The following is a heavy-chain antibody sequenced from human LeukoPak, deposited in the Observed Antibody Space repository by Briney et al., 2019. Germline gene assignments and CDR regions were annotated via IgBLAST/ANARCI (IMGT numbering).Heavy chain of an antibody. CDR1: GYSFTSYW. J-gene: IGHJ4*01. Sequence: GESLKISCKGSGYSFTSYWIGWMRQMPGKGLEWMGIIYPGDSDTRYSPSFQGQVTISADKSISTAYLQWSSLKASDTAMYYCARRLSYYGSGSYFGYWGQGTLVTVSS. CDR3: ARRLSYYGSGSYFGY. D-gene: IGHD3-10*01. V-gene: IGHV5-51*01. CDR2: IYPGDSDT.